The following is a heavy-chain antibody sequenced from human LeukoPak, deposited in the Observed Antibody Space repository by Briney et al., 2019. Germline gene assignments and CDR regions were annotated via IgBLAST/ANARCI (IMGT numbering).Heavy chain of an antibody. CDR2: IYYSGST. Sequence: SETLSLTCTVSGGSISSSSYYWGWIRQPPGKGLEWIGSIYYSGSTYYNPSLKSRVTISVDTSKNQFSLKLSSVTAADTAVYYCARQSGWLIASSYYYCGMDVWGQGTTVTVSS. CDR3: ARQSGWLIASSYYYCGMDV. D-gene: IGHD6-19*01. CDR1: GGSISSSSYY. J-gene: IGHJ6*02. V-gene: IGHV4-39*01.